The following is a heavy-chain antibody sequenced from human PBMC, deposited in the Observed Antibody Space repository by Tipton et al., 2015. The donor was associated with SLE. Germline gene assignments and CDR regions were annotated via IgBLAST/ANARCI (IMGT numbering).Heavy chain of an antibody. V-gene: IGHV4-4*02. CDR2: ISHSGDT. CDR3: ARAGGGDSNWFDP. Sequence: TLSLTCGVSGGSITSSKWWTWVRQSPGKGLEWIGEISHSGDTDYNPSLKSRVTMSVDKSKNQFSLKLSSVTAADTAVYYCARAGGGDSNWFDPWGQGTLVTVSS. J-gene: IGHJ5*02. D-gene: IGHD2-21*01. CDR1: GGSITSSKW.